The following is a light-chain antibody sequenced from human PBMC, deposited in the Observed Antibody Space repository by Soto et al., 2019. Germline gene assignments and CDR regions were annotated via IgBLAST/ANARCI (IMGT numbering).Light chain of an antibody. Sequence: EIALTQSPGTLSFSPGERATLSCRASQSVSSSYLAWYQQKPGQAPRLLIYGASSRVTGIPDRFSGSGSGTDFTLTISRLEPEDFAVYYCQQYGSSLYTFGQGTKLEIK. CDR3: QQYGSSLYT. CDR1: QSVSSSY. V-gene: IGKV3-20*01. J-gene: IGKJ2*01. CDR2: GAS.